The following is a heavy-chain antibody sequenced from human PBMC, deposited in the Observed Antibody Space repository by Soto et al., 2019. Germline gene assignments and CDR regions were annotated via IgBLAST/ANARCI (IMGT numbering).Heavy chain of an antibody. CDR3: AHQPTTKLIAGFYS. Sequence: QITLKESGPTLMKPTQTLTLTCTFSGFSLSTSGVGVGWIRQPPGKALEWLALIYWDDDKRYSPSLKNRLTIIKATSKNQVVLAMTHMDTVDTAPYSCAHQPTTKLIAGFYSWCQGTLLTVSS. D-gene: IGHD1-26*01. J-gene: IGHJ4*02. CDR1: GFSLSTSGVG. CDR2: IYWDDDK. V-gene: IGHV2-5*02.